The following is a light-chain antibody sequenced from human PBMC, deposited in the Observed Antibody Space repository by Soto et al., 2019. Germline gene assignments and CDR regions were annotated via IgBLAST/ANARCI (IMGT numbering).Light chain of an antibody. J-gene: IGLJ3*02. CDR1: SSDVGGSNH. CDR2: DVN. V-gene: IGLV2-14*01. CDR3: SSSATSSTLVL. Sequence: QSALTQPASVSGSPGQSITISCTGTSSDVGGSNHVSWYQQHPGKAPKLMIFDVNSRPSGVSNRFSGSKSGNTASLSISGLQAEDEAEYYCSSSATSSTLVLFGGGTKLTVL.